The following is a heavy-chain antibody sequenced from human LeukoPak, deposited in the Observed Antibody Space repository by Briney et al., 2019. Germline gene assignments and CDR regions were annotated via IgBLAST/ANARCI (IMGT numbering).Heavy chain of an antibody. CDR1: GFTFSSYA. CDR2: ISYDESNK. D-gene: IGHD6-13*01. CDR3: ARVTSSSWS. V-gene: IGHV3-30-3*01. Sequence: GGSLRLSCAASGFTFSSYAMHWVRQAPGKGLEWVAVISYDESNKYYADSVKGRFTISRDNSKNTLYLQMNSLRAEDTAVYYCARVTSSSWSWGQGTLVTVSS. J-gene: IGHJ4*02.